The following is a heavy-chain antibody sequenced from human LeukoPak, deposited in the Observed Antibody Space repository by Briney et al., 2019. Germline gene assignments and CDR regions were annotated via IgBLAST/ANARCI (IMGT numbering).Heavy chain of an antibody. V-gene: IGHV3-23*01. CDR2: ISSSGGSA. CDR3: ALTKEYSGLFDP. D-gene: IGHD5-12*01. CDR1: GFTFSSYA. J-gene: IGHJ5*02. Sequence: GGSLRLSCAASGFTFSSYAMSWVRQAPGKGLEWASAISSSGGSAYYADSVKGRFTVSRDDAKNSPFLQMNSLRAADTAIYYCALTKEYSGLFDPWGQGTLVTVSS.